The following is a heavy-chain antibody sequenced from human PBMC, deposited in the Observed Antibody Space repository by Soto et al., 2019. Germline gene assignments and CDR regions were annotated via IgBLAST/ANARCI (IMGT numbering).Heavy chain of an antibody. J-gene: IGHJ4*02. CDR2: IYPSDSDT. CDR3: ARGGVSTRTFDD. Sequence: PGASLKISCKGSGYNFAGYWIAWVRQMPGKGLELMGIIYPSDSDTRYRPSFQGQVTISADKSISSAYLQWSSLRASDTAMYYCARGGVSTRTFDDWGEGTPVSVSS. V-gene: IGHV5-51*01. CDR1: GYNFAGYW. D-gene: IGHD3-3*01.